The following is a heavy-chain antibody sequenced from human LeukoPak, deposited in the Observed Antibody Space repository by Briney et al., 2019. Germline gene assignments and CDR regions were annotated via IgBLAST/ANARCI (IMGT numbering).Heavy chain of an antibody. J-gene: IGHJ4*02. CDR3: ARVGRITMVRGVIPPYYFDY. D-gene: IGHD3-10*01. CDR1: GFTVSSNY. Sequence: GGSLRLSCAASGFTVSSNYMSWVRQAPGKGLEWVSVIYSGGSTYYADSVKGRFTISRDNSKNTLYLQMNSLRAEDTAVYYCARVGRITMVRGVIPPYYFDYWGQGTLVTVSS. V-gene: IGHV3-66*01. CDR2: IYSGGST.